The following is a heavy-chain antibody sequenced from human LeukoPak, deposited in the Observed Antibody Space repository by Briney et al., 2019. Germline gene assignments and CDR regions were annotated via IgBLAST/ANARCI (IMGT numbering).Heavy chain of an antibody. CDR3: ASGLSDYYDSSTFEY. CDR2: ISDSGTL. CDR1: GSPFSTYY. D-gene: IGHD3-22*01. Sequence: SETLSLTCSVSGSPFSTYYWNWVRQPPGKGLEWIGYISDSGTLDYNPSLKSRVTISLDTSKNQFSLKLSSVTAADTAVYYCASGLSDYYDSSTFEYWGQGTLVTVSS. J-gene: IGHJ4*02. V-gene: IGHV4-59*12.